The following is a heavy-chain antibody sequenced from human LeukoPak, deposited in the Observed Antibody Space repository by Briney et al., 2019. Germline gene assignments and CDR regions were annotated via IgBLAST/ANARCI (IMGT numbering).Heavy chain of an antibody. CDR1: GYSFTIYW. CDR3: ARQRDSRTTDY. V-gene: IGHV5-51*01. CDR2: IYPGDSDT. J-gene: IGHJ4*02. Sequence: GESLKISSKGSGYSFTIYWIGWVRQMPGKGLEWMGIIYPGDSDTRYSPSFQGHVTISADKSISTAYLQWSSLKASDTAMYYCARQRDSRTTDYWGQGTLVTVSS. D-gene: IGHD1-14*01.